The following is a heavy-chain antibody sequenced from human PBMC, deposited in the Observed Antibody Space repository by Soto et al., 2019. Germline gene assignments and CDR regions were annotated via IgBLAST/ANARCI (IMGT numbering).Heavy chain of an antibody. CDR3: ARDLDGELVAFDI. CDR1: GFTVSSNY. J-gene: IGHJ3*02. Sequence: GGSLRLSCAASGFTVSSNYMSWVRQAPGKGLEWVSVIYSGGSTYYADSVKGRFTISRHNSKNTLYLQMNSLRAEDTAVYYCARDLDGELVAFDIWGQGTMVTVSS. CDR2: IYSGGST. D-gene: IGHD3-10*01. V-gene: IGHV3-53*04.